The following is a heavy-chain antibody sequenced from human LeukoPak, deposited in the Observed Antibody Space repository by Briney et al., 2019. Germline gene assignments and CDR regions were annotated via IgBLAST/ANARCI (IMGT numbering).Heavy chain of an antibody. CDR3: TRHAAGGDTGGYPSDY. Sequence: GGSLRLSCATSGFAFSDHYMDWVRQAPGKGLEWVAVISYDGSNKYYADSVKGRFTISRDNSKNTLYLQMNSLRAEDTAVYYCTRHAAGGDTGGYPSDYWGQGTLVTVSS. V-gene: IGHV3-30*03. CDR2: ISYDGSNK. D-gene: IGHD3-22*01. CDR1: GFAFSDHY. J-gene: IGHJ4*02.